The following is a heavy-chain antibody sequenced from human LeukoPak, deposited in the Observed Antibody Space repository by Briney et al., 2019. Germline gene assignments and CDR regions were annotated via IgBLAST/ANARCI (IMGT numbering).Heavy chain of an antibody. CDR3: ARERGADYYDSSGYPDY. CDR2: IKQDGSEK. V-gene: IGHV3-7*01. Sequence: GGSLRLSCAASGFTFSSYAMSWVRQAPGKGLEWVANIKQDGSEKYYVDSVKGRFTISRDNAKNSLYLQMNSLRAEDTAVYYCARERGADYYDSSGYPDYWGQGTLVTVPS. CDR1: GFTFSSYA. D-gene: IGHD3-22*01. J-gene: IGHJ4*02.